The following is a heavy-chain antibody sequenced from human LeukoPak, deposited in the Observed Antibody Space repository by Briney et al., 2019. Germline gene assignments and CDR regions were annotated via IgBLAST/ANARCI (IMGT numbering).Heavy chain of an antibody. CDR3: ARGGTLFTFFDS. V-gene: IGHV4-61*02. J-gene: IGHJ4*02. D-gene: IGHD2/OR15-2a*01. Sequence: PSETLSLTCTESGGSISSDDYYWNWIRQPAGRGLEWIGRIYTTGTTMYNPSLESRVSMSIDTSKNQVSLKVKSVTAADTAVYYCARGGTLFTFFDSWGQGTLVTVSS. CDR1: GGSISSDDYY. CDR2: IYTTGTT.